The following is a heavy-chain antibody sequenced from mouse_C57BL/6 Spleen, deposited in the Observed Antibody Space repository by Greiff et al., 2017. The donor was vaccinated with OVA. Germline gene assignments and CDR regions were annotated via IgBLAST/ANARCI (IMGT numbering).Heavy chain of an antibody. V-gene: IGHV5-6*01. J-gene: IGHJ2*01. CDR3: ARHYYGSSYKGFDY. CDR2: ISSGGSYT. D-gene: IGHD1-1*01. Sequence: EVQLQESGGDLVKPGGSLKLSCAASGFTFSSYGMSWVRQTPDKRLEWVATISSGGSYTYYPDSVKGRFTISRDNAKNTLYLQMSSLKSEDTAMYYCARHYYGSSYKGFDYWGQGTTLTVSS. CDR1: GFTFSSYG.